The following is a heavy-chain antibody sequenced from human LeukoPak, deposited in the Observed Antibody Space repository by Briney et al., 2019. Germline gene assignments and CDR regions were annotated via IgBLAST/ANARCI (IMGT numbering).Heavy chain of an antibody. CDR3: ARDLEHTGYDLYDY. CDR2: MKQDGSEK. CDR1: GINFRGYW. D-gene: IGHD5-12*01. Sequence: GGSLRLSCAVSGINFRGYWMAWVRQAPGKGLEWVANMKQDGSEKYYVDSVKGRFTISRDNAKNSLYLEMNSLRVEDTAVYYCARDLEHTGYDLYDYWGHVTLVTVSS. J-gene: IGHJ4*01. V-gene: IGHV3-7*01.